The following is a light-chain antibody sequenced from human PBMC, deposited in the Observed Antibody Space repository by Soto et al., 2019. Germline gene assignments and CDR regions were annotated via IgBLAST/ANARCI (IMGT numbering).Light chain of an antibody. V-gene: IGKV1-5*01. CDR2: DAS. Sequence: DIQMTQSPSTLSAFVGDRVTITCRASQSINNCLAWYQQKPGEAPKLLIYDASSLQSGVPSSFSGSGSGTVFALTISSLQADGVATYYCHQYSSDYTFGQGPRLEV. CDR1: QSINNC. J-gene: IGKJ2*01. CDR3: HQYSSDYT.